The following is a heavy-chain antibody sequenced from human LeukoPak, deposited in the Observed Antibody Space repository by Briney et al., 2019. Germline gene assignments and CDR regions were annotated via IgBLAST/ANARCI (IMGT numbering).Heavy chain of an antibody. CDR2: IYLSGST. CDR1: GGSISSSSYY. CDR3: ARFAAALDY. D-gene: IGHD2-2*01. J-gene: IGHJ4*02. Sequence: SETLSLTCTVSGGSISSSSYYWGWIRQPPGKGLEWIGSIYLSGSTYYNPSLKSRVTISVDTSKNQFSLKLSSVTAADTAVYYCARFAAALDYWAQGTLVTVSS. V-gene: IGHV4-39*01.